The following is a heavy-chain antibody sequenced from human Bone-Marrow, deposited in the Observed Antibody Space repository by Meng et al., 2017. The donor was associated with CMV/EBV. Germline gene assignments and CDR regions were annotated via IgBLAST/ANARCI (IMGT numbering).Heavy chain of an antibody. V-gene: IGHV4-39*07. CDR3: AASIYGGNSVNY. CDR1: GGSISSSSYY. CDR2: IYYSGST. J-gene: IGHJ4*02. D-gene: IGHD4-23*01. Sequence: SETLSLTCTVSGGSISSSSYYWGWIRQPPGKGLEWIGSIYYSGSTYYNPSLKSRVTISVDTSKNQFSLKLSSVTAADTAMYYCAASIYGGNSVNYWGQATLVTVSS.